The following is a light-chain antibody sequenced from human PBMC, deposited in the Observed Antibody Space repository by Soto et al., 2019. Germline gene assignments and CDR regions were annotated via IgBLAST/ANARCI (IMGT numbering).Light chain of an antibody. CDR3: QHYNSYSEA. CDR2: KES. V-gene: IGKV1-5*03. Sequence: DIQMTQSPSTLSGSVGDRVTITCRASQTISSWLAWYQQKPGKAPKLLIYKESTLKSGVPSRFSGSGSGTEFTLTISRLQPDDFATYYCQHYNSYSEAFGQGTKVELK. J-gene: IGKJ1*01. CDR1: QTISSW.